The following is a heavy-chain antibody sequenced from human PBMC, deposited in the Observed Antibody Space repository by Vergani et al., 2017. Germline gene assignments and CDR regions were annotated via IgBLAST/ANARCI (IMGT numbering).Heavy chain of an antibody. V-gene: IGHV4-4*08. CDR1: GGSISSYY. J-gene: IGHJ4*02. D-gene: IGHD1-26*01. Sequence: QVQLQESGPGLVKPSQTLSLTCTVSGGSISSYYWSWIRQPPGKGLEWIGYIYTSGSTNYNPSLKSRVTMSVDTSKNQFSLKLSSVTAADTAVYYCARDQGGSYFDWGQGTLVTVSS. CDR3: ARDQGGSYFD. CDR2: IYTSGST.